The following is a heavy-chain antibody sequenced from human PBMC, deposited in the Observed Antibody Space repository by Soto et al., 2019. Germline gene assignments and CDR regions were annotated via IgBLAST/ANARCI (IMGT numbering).Heavy chain of an antibody. CDR2: IYSSGGT. J-gene: IGHJ5*02. D-gene: IGHD3-10*02. Sequence: QVQLQESGPGLVKPSETLSLTCTVSGGAISGYYWTWIRQSAGKGLEWIGRIYSSGGTKYNPALQSRVTMSLDTSKNQLALRLTSVTAAGMAGYYCARGQRCSDSFDPWGQGTLVTVSS. CDR3: ARGQRCSDSFDP. CDR1: GGAISGYY. V-gene: IGHV4-4*07.